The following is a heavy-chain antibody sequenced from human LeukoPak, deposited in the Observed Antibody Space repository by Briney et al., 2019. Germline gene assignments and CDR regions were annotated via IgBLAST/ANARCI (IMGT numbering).Heavy chain of an antibody. V-gene: IGHV3-43*02. CDR1: GFTFSSYW. D-gene: IGHD6-13*01. J-gene: IGHJ5*02. Sequence: GGSLRLSCAASGFTFSSYWMHWVRQAPGKGLEWVSLISGDGGSTYYADSVKGRFTISRDNSKNSLYLQMNSLRTEDTALYYCAKDGSSQRSNWFDPWGQGTLVTVSS. CDR2: ISGDGGST. CDR3: AKDGSSQRSNWFDP.